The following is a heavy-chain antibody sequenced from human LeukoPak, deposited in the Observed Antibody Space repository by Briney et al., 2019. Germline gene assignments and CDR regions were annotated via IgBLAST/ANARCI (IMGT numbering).Heavy chain of an antibody. D-gene: IGHD3-10*01. CDR1: GGSISSYY. Sequence: PSETLSLTCTVSGGSISSYYWSWIRQPPGKGLEWIGRIYTSGSTNYNPSLKSRVTMSADTSKNQFSLKLSSVTAADTAVYYCARDRYYYASGSDYHFDYWGQGTLVTVSS. J-gene: IGHJ4*02. CDR3: ARDRYYYASGSDYHFDY. CDR2: IYTSGST. V-gene: IGHV4-4*07.